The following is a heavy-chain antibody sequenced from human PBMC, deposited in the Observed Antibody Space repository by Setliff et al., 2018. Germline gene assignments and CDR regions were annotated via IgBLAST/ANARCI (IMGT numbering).Heavy chain of an antibody. CDR1: GFTFSSYA. CDR3: ALDGPYYYYGMDV. J-gene: IGHJ6*02. V-gene: IGHV3-20*04. CDR2: INWNGGST. Sequence: PGGSLRLSCAASGFTFSSYAITWVRQAPGKGLEWVSGINWNGGSTGYADSVKGRFTISRDNAKNSLYLQMNSLRAEDTAVYYCALDGPYYYYGMDVWGQGTTVTVSS.